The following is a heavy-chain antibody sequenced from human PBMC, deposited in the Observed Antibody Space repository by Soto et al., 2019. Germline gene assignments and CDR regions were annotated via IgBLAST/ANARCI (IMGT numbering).Heavy chain of an antibody. Sequence: EVQLLESGGGLIQPGGSLRLSCAASGFSFRTYGMAWVRLSPGKGLEWVSSIGDNGRDTFYGDSVKGRFTISRDNSKNMLYLQMSSLRAEDTAIYYCTKRVEYSSSWAYFDSWGQGTLVTVSS. D-gene: IGHD6-6*01. V-gene: IGHV3-23*01. CDR2: IGDNGRDT. CDR3: TKRVEYSSSWAYFDS. CDR1: GFSFRTYG. J-gene: IGHJ4*02.